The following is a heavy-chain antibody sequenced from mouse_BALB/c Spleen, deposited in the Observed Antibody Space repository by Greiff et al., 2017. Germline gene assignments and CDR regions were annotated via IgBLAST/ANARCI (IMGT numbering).Heavy chain of an antibody. D-gene: IGHD2-1*01. CDR2: INPYNGAT. CDR1: GYSFTGYY. J-gene: IGHJ1*01. V-gene: IGHV1-26*01. CDR3: AREGYGNYGYLDV. Sequence: EAQLQQSGPELVKPGASVKISCKASGYSFTGYYMHWVKQSHVKSLEWIGRINPYNGATSYNQNFKDKASLTVDKSSSTAYMELHSLTSEDSAVYYCAREGYGNYGYLDVWGAGTTVTVSS.